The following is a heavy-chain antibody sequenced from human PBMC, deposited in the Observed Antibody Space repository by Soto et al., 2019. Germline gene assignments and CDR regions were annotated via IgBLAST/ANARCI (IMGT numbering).Heavy chain of an antibody. CDR2: ITGDTNRI. J-gene: IGHJ4*02. V-gene: IGHV3-48*02. Sequence: EVQLVESGGGLVQPGGSLRLSCAASGFRFSIYSMNWVRQAPGKGLEWSAYITGDTNRIKYADSVKGRFTISRDNAKNSMYLQMNSLRDEDTAVYYCARSVEGYFDYWGQGTVVTVSS. CDR1: GFRFSIYS. CDR3: ARSVEGYFDY. D-gene: IGHD6-19*01.